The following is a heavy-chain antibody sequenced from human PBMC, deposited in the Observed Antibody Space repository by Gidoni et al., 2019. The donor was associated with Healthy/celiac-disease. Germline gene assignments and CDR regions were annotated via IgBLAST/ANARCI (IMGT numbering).Heavy chain of an antibody. D-gene: IGHD2-2*01. CDR1: GFTFSSYA. CDR3: AKAGSVVVPAATGWFDP. CDR2: ISGSGGST. V-gene: IGHV3-23*01. Sequence: VQLLESGGGLVQLGGSPRLSCAASGFTFSSYAMSWVRQAPGKGLEWVSDISGSGGSTYYADSVKGRFTISRDNSKNTLYLQMNSLRAEDTAVYYCAKAGSVVVPAATGWFDPWGQGTLVTVSS. J-gene: IGHJ5*02.